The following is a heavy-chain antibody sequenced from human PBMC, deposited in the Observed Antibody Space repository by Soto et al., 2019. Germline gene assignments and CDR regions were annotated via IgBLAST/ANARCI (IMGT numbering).Heavy chain of an antibody. J-gene: IGHJ6*02. CDR3: AQSWGGEIYYYYYAMDV. CDR2: IIPLFGTT. D-gene: IGHD3-16*01. V-gene: IGHV1-69*06. Sequence: QVQVVQSGAEVKRPGSSVNVSCKASGGYFNNRQTLNSYPISWVRQAPGQGLEWMGGIIPLFGTTNYAQRFQGRVTITADKSPSTTNLALMNVTSDDATVYYCAQSWGGEIYYYYYAMDVWGQGTTVTVSS. CDR1: GGYFNNRQTLNSYP.